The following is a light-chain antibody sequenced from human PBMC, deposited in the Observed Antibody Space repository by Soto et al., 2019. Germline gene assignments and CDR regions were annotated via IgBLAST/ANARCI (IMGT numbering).Light chain of an antibody. J-gene: IGLJ1*01. CDR2: EVS. Sequence: QSALTQPASVSGSPGQSITISCTGTSSDVGGYNFVSWYQQHPGKAPKLMIYEVSNRPSGVSSRFSGSKSGNTASLTISGLKAEDEAEYYCRSVRRGSTLFGTGTKLTVL. V-gene: IGLV2-14*01. CDR1: SSDVGGYNF. CDR3: RSVRRGSTL.